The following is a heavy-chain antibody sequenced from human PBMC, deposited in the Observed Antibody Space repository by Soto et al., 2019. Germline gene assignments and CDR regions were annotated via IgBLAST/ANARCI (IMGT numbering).Heavy chain of an antibody. Sequence: PGESLKISCQAFGYDFTTYWVAWVRQTPGKGPEWMGVIYPADSDTRYSPSFEGQVTISADKSINTAYLQWRTLRASDTAMYCCARPQAKELGSIRGAFEIWGQGTTVTVSS. CDR3: ARPQAKELGSIRGAFEI. CDR1: GYDFTTYW. V-gene: IGHV5-51*01. J-gene: IGHJ3*02. CDR2: IYPADSDT. D-gene: IGHD3-3*02.